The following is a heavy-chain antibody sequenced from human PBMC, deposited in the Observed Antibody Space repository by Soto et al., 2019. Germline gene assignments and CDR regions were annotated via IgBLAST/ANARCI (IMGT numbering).Heavy chain of an antibody. J-gene: IGHJ6*02. CDR1: GGSISSGGYY. CDR3: AREGSTFGMDV. Sequence: PSETLSLTCTVSGGSISSGGYYWSWIRQHPGKGLEWIGYIYYSGSTYYNPSLKSRVTISVDTSKNQFSLKLSSVTAADTAVYYCAREGSTFGMDVWGQGTTVTVSS. D-gene: IGHD6-13*01. V-gene: IGHV4-31*03. CDR2: IYYSGST.